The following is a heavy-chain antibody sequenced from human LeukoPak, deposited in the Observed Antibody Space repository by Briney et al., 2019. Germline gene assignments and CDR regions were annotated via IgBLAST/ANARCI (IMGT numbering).Heavy chain of an antibody. J-gene: IGHJ4*02. CDR1: GGSISSYY. CDR2: IYYSGST. D-gene: IGHD6-19*01. V-gene: IGHV4-59*08. CDR3: ARSSGWYXXXGIDY. Sequence: SETLSLTCTVSGGSISSYYWSWIRQPPGKGLEWIGYIYYSGSTNYNPSLKSRVTISVDTSKNQFSLKLSSVTAADTAVYYCARSSGWYXXXGIDYWGQGTLVTVSS.